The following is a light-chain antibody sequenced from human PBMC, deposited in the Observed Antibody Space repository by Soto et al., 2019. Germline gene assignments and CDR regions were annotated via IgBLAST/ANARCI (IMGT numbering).Light chain of an antibody. CDR3: SSYSSSSTLVG. J-gene: IGLJ2*01. V-gene: IGLV2-14*03. CDR2: DVT. CDR1: SSDVGGYDY. Sequence: QSALTQPASVSGSPGQSITISCTGTSSDVGGYDYVSWYQQYPGKAPKLMIYDVTNRPSGVSNRFSGSKSGNTASLTISGLQAEDEADYYCSSYSSSSTLVGFGGGTKLTGL.